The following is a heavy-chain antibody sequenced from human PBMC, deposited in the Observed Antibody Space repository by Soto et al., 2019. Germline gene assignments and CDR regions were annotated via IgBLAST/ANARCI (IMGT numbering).Heavy chain of an antibody. D-gene: IGHD5-18*01. CDR1: GGTFSSYA. CDR3: ARAPTTSYGRSNWFDP. V-gene: IGHV1-69*13. CDR2: IIPIFGTA. J-gene: IGHJ5*02. Sequence: ASVKVSCKASGGTFSSYAISWVRQAPGQGLEWMGGIIPIFGTANYAQKFQGRVTITADESTSTAYMELSSLRSEDTAVYYCARAPTTSYGRSNWFDPCGQGTLVTVYS.